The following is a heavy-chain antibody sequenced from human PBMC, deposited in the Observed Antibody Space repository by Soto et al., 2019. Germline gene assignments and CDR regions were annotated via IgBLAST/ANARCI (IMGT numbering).Heavy chain of an antibody. CDR1: GGSISIYY. CDR3: ARGYYYDN. V-gene: IGHV4-59*01. Sequence: SETLSLTCTVSGGSISIYYWSWIRQPPGKGLEWIGYIYYSGSTNYNPSLKSRVTISVDTSKNQFSLKLSSVTAADTAVYYCARGYYYDNWGQGTLVTVSS. CDR2: IYYSGST. J-gene: IGHJ4*02. D-gene: IGHD1-20*01.